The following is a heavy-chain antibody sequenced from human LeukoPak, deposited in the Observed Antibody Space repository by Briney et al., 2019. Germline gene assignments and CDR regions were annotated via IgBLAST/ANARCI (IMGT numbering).Heavy chain of an antibody. J-gene: IGHJ4*02. CDR1: GFTFTNSW. Sequence: GGSLRLSCAASGFTFTNSWMAWVRQAPGKGLEWVANIKQDGSTKHYADSLKGRFTISRDNPKNSLYLQMNSLRADDTAVYYCSRDTDGSLDFWGQGILVTVAS. V-gene: IGHV3-7*01. CDR2: IKQDGSTK. D-gene: IGHD1-26*01. CDR3: SRDTDGSLDF.